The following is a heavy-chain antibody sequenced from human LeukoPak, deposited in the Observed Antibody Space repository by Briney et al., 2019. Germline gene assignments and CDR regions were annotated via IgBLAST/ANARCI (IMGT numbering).Heavy chain of an antibody. V-gene: IGHV1-2*02. CDR1: GYTFTGYY. CDR2: INPNNGGT. Sequence: ASVTVSCKASGYTFTGYYIHWLRQAPGQGLEWMGWINPNNGGTNYPQKFQGRVTMTRETSITTAYLELSRLRSGDTAVYCGARDPGGWQGDFWGQGTRVTVSS. J-gene: IGHJ4*02. D-gene: IGHD6-19*01. CDR3: ARDPGGWQGDF.